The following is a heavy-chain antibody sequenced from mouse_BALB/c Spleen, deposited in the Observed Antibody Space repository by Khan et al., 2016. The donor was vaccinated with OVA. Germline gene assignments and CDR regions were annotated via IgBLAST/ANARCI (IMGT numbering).Heavy chain of an antibody. Sequence: EVKLQESGPELVKPGASVKISCKASGYSFTDYMMLWVKQSHGKSLEWIGNINPYYGSTSYNLKFKDKATLTVDKSSSTAYMQLNSLTSEDSAVYYCARSGWLQGLLAYWGQGTLVTVSA. V-gene: IGHV1-39*01. D-gene: IGHD2-2*01. CDR2: INPYYGST. CDR3: ARSGWLQGLLAY. J-gene: IGHJ3*01. CDR1: GYSFTDYM.